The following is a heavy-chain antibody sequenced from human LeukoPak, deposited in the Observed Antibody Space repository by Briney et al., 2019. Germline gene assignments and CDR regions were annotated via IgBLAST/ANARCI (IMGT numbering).Heavy chain of an antibody. D-gene: IGHD3-10*01. CDR3: ARGSGSYLGWLDP. Sequence: TSETLSLTCTVSGGSISSGGYYWSWIRQHPGKGLEWIGYIYYSGSTYYNPSLKSRVTISVDTSKNQFSLKLSSVTAADTAVYYCARGSGSYLGWLDPWGQGTLVTVSS. CDR1: GGSISSGGYY. CDR2: IYYSGST. J-gene: IGHJ5*02. V-gene: IGHV4-31*03.